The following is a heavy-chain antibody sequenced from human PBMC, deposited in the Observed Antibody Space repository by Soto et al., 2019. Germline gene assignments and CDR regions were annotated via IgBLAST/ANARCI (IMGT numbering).Heavy chain of an antibody. CDR3: ARAIPYGNSPHYFDY. Sequence: QVQLVQSGAEVKKPGSSVKVSCKASGGTFSSYAISWVRQAPGQGLEWMGGIIPIFGTANYAQKFQGRVTITADESTSTAYMELSRLRSEDKAVYYCARAIPYGNSPHYFDYWGQGTLVTVSS. D-gene: IGHD4-17*01. J-gene: IGHJ4*02. CDR2: IIPIFGTA. CDR1: GGTFSSYA. V-gene: IGHV1-69*01.